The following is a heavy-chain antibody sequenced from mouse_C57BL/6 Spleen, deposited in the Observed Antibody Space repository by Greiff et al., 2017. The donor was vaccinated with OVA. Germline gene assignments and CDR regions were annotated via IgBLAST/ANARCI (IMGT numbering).Heavy chain of an antibody. CDR2: IYPSDSET. CDR3: ARRGYYGNEGFAY. Sequence: QVQLQQPGAELVRPGSSVKLSCKASGYTFTSYWMDWVKQRPGQGLEWIGNIYPSDSETHYNQKFKDKATLTVDKSSSKAYMQLSSLTSEDSAVYDCARRGYYGNEGFAYWGQVTLVTVSA. D-gene: IGHD2-1*01. V-gene: IGHV1-61*01. J-gene: IGHJ3*01. CDR1: GYTFTSYW.